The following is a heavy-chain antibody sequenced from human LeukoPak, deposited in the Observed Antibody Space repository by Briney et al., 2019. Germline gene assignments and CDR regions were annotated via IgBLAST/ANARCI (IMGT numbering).Heavy chain of an antibody. CDR1: GGSISSYY. J-gene: IGHJ3*02. V-gene: IGHV4-59*01. CDR3: ARGSVDAFDI. Sequence: PSETLSLTCTVSGGSISSYYRSWIRQPPGKGLEWIGYIYYSGSTNYNPSLKSRVTISVDTTKNQFSLKLSSVTAADTAVYYCARGSVDAFDIWGQGTMVTVSS. CDR2: IYYSGST.